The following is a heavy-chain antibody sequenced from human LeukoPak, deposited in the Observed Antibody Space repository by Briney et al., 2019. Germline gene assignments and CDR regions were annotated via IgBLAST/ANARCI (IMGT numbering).Heavy chain of an antibody. J-gene: IGHJ4*02. CDR2: INPSGGST. CDR3: AREGHVGATSY. V-gene: IGHV1-46*01. Sequence: ASVKVSCKASGYTFTSYYIHWVRQAPGEGLEWMGIINPSGGSTSYAQKFQGRVTMTRDMSTSTVYMELSSLRSEDTAVYYCAREGHVGATSYWGQGTLVTVSS. D-gene: IGHD1-26*01. CDR1: GYTFTSYY.